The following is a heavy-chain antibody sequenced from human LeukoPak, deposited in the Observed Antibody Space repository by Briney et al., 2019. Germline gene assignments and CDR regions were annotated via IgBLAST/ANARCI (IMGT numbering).Heavy chain of an antibody. CDR2: ISSSGGTT. CDR3: AKDPPGEKPVDY. Sequence: PGGSLRLSCAASGFTLSSYAMSWVRLAPGKGLAWVSSISSSGGTTYYAASVKGRFTISRDNSKNTLYLQMNSLRAEDTAVYYCAKDPPGEKPVDYWGQGTLVTVSS. V-gene: IGHV3-23*01. D-gene: IGHD7-27*01. CDR1: GFTLSSYA. J-gene: IGHJ4*02.